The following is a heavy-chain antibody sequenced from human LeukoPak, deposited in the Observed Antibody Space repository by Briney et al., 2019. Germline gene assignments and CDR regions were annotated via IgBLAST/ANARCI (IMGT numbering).Heavy chain of an antibody. CDR1: GGSISSWY. J-gene: IGHJ4*02. CDR3: ARTYYHDRSGFYSGYYFDY. Sequence: SETLSLTCTVSGGSISSWYWSWIRQPPGKGLEWIGYIYYSGSTNYNPSLKSRVTISVDTSKNQLSLTLSSVTAADTAVYYCARTYYHDRSGFYSGYYFDYWGQGTLVTVSS. V-gene: IGHV4-59*08. D-gene: IGHD3-22*01. CDR2: IYYSGST.